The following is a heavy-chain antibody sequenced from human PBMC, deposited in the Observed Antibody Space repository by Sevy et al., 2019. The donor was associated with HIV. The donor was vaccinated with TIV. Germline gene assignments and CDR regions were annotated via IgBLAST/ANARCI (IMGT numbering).Heavy chain of an antibody. CDR3: AKEGRDRGVPYFDY. CDR2: ITDSGDGT. J-gene: IGHJ4*02. CDR1: GFTFSSYA. V-gene: IGHV3-23*01. D-gene: IGHD1-26*01. Sequence: GGSLRLSCAASGFTFSSYAMSWVRQAPGKGLEWVSGITDSGDGTFHADSVQGRFTISRDNSKNTLNLQMNSLRVEDTALYYCAKEGRDRGVPYFDYWGQGALVTVSS.